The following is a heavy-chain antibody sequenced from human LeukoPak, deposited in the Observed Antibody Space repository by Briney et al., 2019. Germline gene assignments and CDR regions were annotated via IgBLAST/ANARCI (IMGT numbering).Heavy chain of an antibody. CDR3: ASSKDYYGSGSYKDY. D-gene: IGHD3-10*01. V-gene: IGHV3-33*01. CDR1: GLTFSSYG. Sequence: PGRSLRLSCAASGLTFSSYGMHWVRQAPGKGLEWVAVIWYDGSNKYYADSVKGRFTISRDNSKNTLYLQMNSLRAEDTAVYYCASSKDYYGSGSYKDYWGQGTLVTVSS. CDR2: IWYDGSNK. J-gene: IGHJ4*02.